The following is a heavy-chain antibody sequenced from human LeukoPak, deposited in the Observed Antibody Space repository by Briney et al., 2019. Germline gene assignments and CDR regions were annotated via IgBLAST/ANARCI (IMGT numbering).Heavy chain of an antibody. Sequence: PSETLSLTCTVSGGSISSSSYYWGWIRQPPGKGLEWIWSIYYSGSTYYNPSLKRRVTISVDTSNNQFSLKLSSVTAADTAVYYCAVHYDILTGYYKYGAFDIWGQGTMVTVSS. CDR3: AVHYDILTGYYKYGAFDI. CDR1: GGSISSSSYY. V-gene: IGHV4-39*01. D-gene: IGHD3-9*01. CDR2: IYYSGST. J-gene: IGHJ3*02.